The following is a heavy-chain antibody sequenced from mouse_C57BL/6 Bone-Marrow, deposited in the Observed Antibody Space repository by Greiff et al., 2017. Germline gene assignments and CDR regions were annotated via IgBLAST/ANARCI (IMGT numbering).Heavy chain of an antibody. V-gene: IGHV1-81*01. CDR2: IYPRSGNT. Sequence: QVQLQQSGAELARPGASVKLSCKASGYTFTSYGISWVKQRPGQGLEWIGEIYPRSGNTYYNEKFKGKATLTADKSSSTAYMELRSLTSEDSAVYFCARGYYGSSPFYYAMDYWGRGTSVTVSS. CDR3: ARGYYGSSPFYYAMDY. D-gene: IGHD1-1*01. CDR1: GYTFTSYG. J-gene: IGHJ4*01.